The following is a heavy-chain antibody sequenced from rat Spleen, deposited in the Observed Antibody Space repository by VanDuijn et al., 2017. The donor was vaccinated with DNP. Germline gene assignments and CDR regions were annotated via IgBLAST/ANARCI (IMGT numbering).Heavy chain of an antibody. V-gene: IGHV5-31*01. CDR2: ITNTGGST. CDR1: GFTFNNYW. Sequence: EVQLVESGGGLVQPGRSLKLSCVASGFTFNNYWMTWIRQAPGKGLEWIASITNTGGSTYYPDSVKGRFTISRDNAESTLYLQMNSLRSEDTATYYCTRDKSLAYYYSGWYFDYWGHGVMVTVSS. J-gene: IGHJ2*01. CDR3: TRDKSLAYYYSGWYFDY. D-gene: IGHD1-1*01.